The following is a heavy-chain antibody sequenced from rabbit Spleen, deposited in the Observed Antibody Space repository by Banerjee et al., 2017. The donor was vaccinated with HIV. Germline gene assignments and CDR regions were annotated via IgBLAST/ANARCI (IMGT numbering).Heavy chain of an antibody. V-gene: IGHV1S40*01. Sequence: QSLEESGGDLVKPGASLTLTCAASGFSFSGGYWICWVRQAPGKGLEWIACADAGSSGRTYYASWAKGRFTISKTSSTTVDLKMTSLTAADTATYFCAKDLTTGDGSYDFNLWGQGTLVTVS. CDR1: GFSFSGGYW. J-gene: IGHJ4*01. CDR3: AKDLTTGDGSYDFNL. D-gene: IGHD5-1*01. CDR2: ADAGSSGRT.